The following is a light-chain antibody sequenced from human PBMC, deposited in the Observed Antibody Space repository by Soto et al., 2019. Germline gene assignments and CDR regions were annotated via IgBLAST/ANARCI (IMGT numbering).Light chain of an antibody. V-gene: IGLV1-51*01. Sequence: QYVLTQPPSVSAAPGQKVTISCSGSSSNIGNNYVSWYQQLPGTAPKLLIYDNNRPSGIPDRFSGSKSGTSATLGITGLQTGDEADYYCGTWDSSLSAWVFGGGTKLTVL. CDR1: SSNIGNNY. CDR3: GTWDSSLSAWV. J-gene: IGLJ3*02. CDR2: DN.